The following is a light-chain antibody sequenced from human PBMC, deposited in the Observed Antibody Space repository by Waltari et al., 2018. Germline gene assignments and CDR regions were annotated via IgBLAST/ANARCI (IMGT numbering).Light chain of an antibody. V-gene: IGLV2-14*03. CDR3: SSYTSGSTLWV. CDR2: DVS. CDR1: SSDVGAYNY. J-gene: IGLJ3*02. Sequence: QSALTQPASVSGSPGQSITISCTGTSSDVGAYNYVSWYQQHPGTAPKLMIYDVSNRPSGFVCRSSGSKSGNTASRTISGLQAEDDAYYYCSSYTSGSTLWVFGGGTKLTVL.